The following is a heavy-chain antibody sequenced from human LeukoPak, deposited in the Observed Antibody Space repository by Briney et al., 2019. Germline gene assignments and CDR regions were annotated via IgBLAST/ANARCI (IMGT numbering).Heavy chain of an antibody. J-gene: IGHJ4*02. Sequence: GGSLRLSCAASGFTFSSYSMNWVRQAPGKGLEWVSYISSSSSTTYYADSVKGRFTISRDNAKNSLYLQMNSLRAEDTAVYYCARARLAVAATLDYWGQGTLVTVSS. CDR3: ARARLAVAATLDY. D-gene: IGHD6-19*01. V-gene: IGHV3-48*01. CDR1: GFTFSSYS. CDR2: ISSSSSTT.